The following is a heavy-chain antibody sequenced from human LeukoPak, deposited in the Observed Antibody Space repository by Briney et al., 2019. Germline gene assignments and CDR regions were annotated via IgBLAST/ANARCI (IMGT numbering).Heavy chain of an antibody. D-gene: IGHD3-10*01. CDR2: IRYDGSNK. V-gene: IGHV3-30*02. J-gene: IGHJ4*02. CDR1: GFTFSSYG. CDR3: ARPYGSGSYRDY. Sequence: PGGSLRLSCAASGFTFSSYGMHWVRQAPGKGLEWVAFIRYDGSNKYYADSVKVRFTISRDNSKNTLYLQMNSLRAEDTAVYYCARPYGSGSYRDYWGQGTLVTVSS.